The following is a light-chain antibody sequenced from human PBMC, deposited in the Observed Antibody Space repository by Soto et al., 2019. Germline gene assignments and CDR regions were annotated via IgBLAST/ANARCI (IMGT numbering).Light chain of an antibody. CDR1: SSDVGSYNR. CDR2: EVS. Sequence: QSALTQPPSVSGSPGQSVTISCTGTSSDVGSYNRVSWYQQPPGTAPTLMIYEVSNRPSGVPGRFSGSKSGNTASLTISGXXXXXXXDYYCSSYTTSNTYVFGTGTKLTV. J-gene: IGLJ1*01. V-gene: IGLV2-18*02. CDR3: SSYTTSNTYV.